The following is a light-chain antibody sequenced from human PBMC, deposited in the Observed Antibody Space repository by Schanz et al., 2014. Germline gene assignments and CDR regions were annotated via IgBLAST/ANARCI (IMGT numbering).Light chain of an antibody. Sequence: EIVLTQSPATLSLSPGERATLSCRASQSVSSYLAWYQQKPGQAPRLLIYGASSRATGIPDRFRGSGSGTDFTLTISRLEPEDFAVYYCQHFGWPPLYTFGPGTRVDI. J-gene: IGKJ3*01. V-gene: IGKV3-20*01. CDR2: GAS. CDR3: QHFGWPPLYT. CDR1: QSVSSY.